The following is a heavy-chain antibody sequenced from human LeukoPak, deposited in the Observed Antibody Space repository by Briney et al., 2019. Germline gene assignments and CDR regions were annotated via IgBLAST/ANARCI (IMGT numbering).Heavy chain of an antibody. Sequence: ASVKVSCKASGYTFTSYYMHWVRQAPGQGLEWMGIINPSGGSTSYAQKFQGRVTMTEDTSTDTAYMELSSLRSEDTAVYYCATSVVTLQRWFDYWGQGTLVTVSS. CDR2: INPSGGST. J-gene: IGHJ4*02. V-gene: IGHV1-46*01. CDR3: ATSVVTLQRWFDY. CDR1: GYTFTSYY. D-gene: IGHD3-22*01.